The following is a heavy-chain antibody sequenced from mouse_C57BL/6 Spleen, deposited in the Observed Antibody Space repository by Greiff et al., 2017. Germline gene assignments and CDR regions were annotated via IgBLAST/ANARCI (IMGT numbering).Heavy chain of an antibody. CDR2: IHPNSGST. CDR1: GYTFTSYW. J-gene: IGHJ2*01. D-gene: IGHD3-3*01. CDR3: ARRSRTGYFDY. Sequence: QVQLQQPGAELVKPGASVKLSCKASGYTFTSYWMHWVKQRPGQGLEWIGMIHPNSGSTNYNEKFKSKATLTVDKSSSTAYMQLSSLTSEDSAVYYCARRSRTGYFDYWGQGTTLTVSS. V-gene: IGHV1-64*01.